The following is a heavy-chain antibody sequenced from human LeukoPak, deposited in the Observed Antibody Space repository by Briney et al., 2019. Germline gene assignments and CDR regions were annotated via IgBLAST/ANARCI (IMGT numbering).Heavy chain of an antibody. J-gene: IGHJ4*02. V-gene: IGHV3-30-3*01. CDR2: ISYDGSNK. CDR1: GFTFSSYA. CDR3: TRGPNDYFK. D-gene: IGHD1-1*01. Sequence: PGRSLRLSCAASGFTFSSYAMHWVRQAPGKGLEWVAVISYDGSNKYYADSVKGRFTISRDNSKNTLYLQMNSLRAEDTAVYYCTRGPNDYFKWGQGTLVTVSS.